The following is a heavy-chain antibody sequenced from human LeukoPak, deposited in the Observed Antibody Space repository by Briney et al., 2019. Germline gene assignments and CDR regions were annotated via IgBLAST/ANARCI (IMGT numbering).Heavy chain of an antibody. J-gene: IGHJ4*02. D-gene: IGHD4-17*01. CDR2: TYYRYKWYN. V-gene: IGHV6-1*01. CDR3: ARGVWTTVTTLPLTS. CDR1: GDSVSSNSAA. Sequence: SQTLSLTCAISGDSVSSNSAAWNCIRQSPSRGLEWLGRTYYRYKWYNDYAVSVKSRITINPDTSKNQFSLQLNSVTPEDTAVYYCARGVWTTVTTLPLTSWGQGTLVTVSS.